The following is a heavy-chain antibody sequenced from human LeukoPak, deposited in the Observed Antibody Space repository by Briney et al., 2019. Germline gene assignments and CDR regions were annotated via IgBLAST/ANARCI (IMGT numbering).Heavy chain of an antibody. CDR3: ARGDSGSYYVYFDY. CDR2: IYTSGST. D-gene: IGHD1-26*01. Sequence: PSETLSLTCTVSGASISSYYWSWIRQPAGKGLEWIGRIYTSGSTNYNPSLKSRVTMSVDTSKNQFSLKLSSVTAADTAVYYCARGDSGSYYVYFDYWGQGTLVTVSS. CDR1: GASISSYY. J-gene: IGHJ4*02. V-gene: IGHV4-4*07.